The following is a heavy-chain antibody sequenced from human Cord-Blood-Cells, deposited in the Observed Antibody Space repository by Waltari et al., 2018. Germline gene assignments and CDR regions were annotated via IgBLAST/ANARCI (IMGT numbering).Heavy chain of an antibody. V-gene: IGHV3-30*18. CDR2: ISYDGSNK. Sequence: QVQLVESGGGVVQPGRSLRLSCAASGFTFSSYGMHRVRQAPGKGLEWVAVISYDGSNKYYADSVKGRFTISRDNSKNTLYLQMNSLRAEDTAVYYCAKDWDDAFDIWGQGTMVTVSS. J-gene: IGHJ3*02. CDR3: AKDWDDAFDI. CDR1: GFTFSSYG. D-gene: IGHD1-26*01.